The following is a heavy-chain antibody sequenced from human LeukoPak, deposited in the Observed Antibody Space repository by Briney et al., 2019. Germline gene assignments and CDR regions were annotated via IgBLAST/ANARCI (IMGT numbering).Heavy chain of an antibody. J-gene: IGHJ4*02. CDR2: IYYSGST. D-gene: IGHD1-26*01. Sequence: SETLSLTCSVSGGSVSSSFWSWIRQPPGKGLEWIGHIYYSGSTNYNPSLKSRVTISVDTSKNHFSLKVTSVTAADTAVYYCARENSGSYREFDYWGQGTLVTVSS. CDR3: ARENSGSYREFDY. V-gene: IGHV4-59*02. CDR1: GGSVSSSF.